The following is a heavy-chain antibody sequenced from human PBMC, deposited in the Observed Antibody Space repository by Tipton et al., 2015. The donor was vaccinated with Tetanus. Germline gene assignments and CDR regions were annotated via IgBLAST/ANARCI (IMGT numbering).Heavy chain of an antibody. J-gene: IGHJ4*02. CDR3: AKAYFKWTPREC. CDR2: IDGSDGNT. D-gene: IGHD3-9*01. V-gene: IGHV3-23*01. Sequence: AASGFTFSAYGMTWVRQAPGKGLESVPTIDGSDGNTYYTDSVKGRFTISRDNSKNTLFLQMSGLRAEDTAVYYCAKAYFKWTPRECWGQGTLVTVSS. CDR1: GFTFSAYG.